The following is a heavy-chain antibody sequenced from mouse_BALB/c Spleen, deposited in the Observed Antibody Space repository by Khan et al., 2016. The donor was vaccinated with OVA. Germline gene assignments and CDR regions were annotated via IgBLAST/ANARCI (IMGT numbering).Heavy chain of an antibody. CDR3: ARGGGSYAMDY. V-gene: IGHV9-2-1*01. Sequence: QIQLVQSGPELKKPGETVKISCKASGYTFTNYSMHWVKQAPGKGLKWMGWINTETGTPTYADDFKGRIAFSLETSASTAYLQINNLKNEDTATCFCARGGGSYAMDYWGQGTSVTVSS. J-gene: IGHJ4*01. CDR1: GYTFTNYS. CDR2: INTETGTP.